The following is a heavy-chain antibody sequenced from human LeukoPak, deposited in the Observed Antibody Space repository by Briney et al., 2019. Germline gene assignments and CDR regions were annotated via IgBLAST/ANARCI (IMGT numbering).Heavy chain of an antibody. V-gene: IGHV3-33*06. CDR2: IWYDGSNK. CDR1: GFTFSSYG. J-gene: IGHJ4*02. D-gene: IGHD5-24*01. Sequence: GGSLILSCAASGFTFSSYGMHRVRQAPGKGLEWVAVIWYDGSNKYYADSVKGRFTISRDNSKNTLFLQMNSLRVADTAMYYCAKGISADGYNFERGADYWGQGTLATVSS. CDR3: AKGISADGYNFERGADY.